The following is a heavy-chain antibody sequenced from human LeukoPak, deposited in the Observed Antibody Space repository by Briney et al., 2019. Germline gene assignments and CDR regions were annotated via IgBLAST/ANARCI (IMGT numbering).Heavy chain of an antibody. V-gene: IGHV4-30-2*01. CDR1: GGSISSGGYS. J-gene: IGHJ4*02. Sequence: TSETLSLTCAVSGGSISSGGYSWSWIRQPPGKGLEWIGYIYHSGSTYYNPSLKSRVTISVDRSKNQFSLKLSSVTAADTAVYYCARDSADYGDYSLGYWGQGTLVTVSS. D-gene: IGHD4-17*01. CDR3: ARDSADYGDYSLGY. CDR2: IYHSGST.